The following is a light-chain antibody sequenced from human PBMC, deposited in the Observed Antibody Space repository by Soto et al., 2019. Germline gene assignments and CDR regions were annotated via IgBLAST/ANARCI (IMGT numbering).Light chain of an antibody. V-gene: IGKV3-20*01. CDR3: QQYDT. J-gene: IGKJ2*01. CDR1: QSVSSSD. Sequence: IVLTQSPGTLSLSPGERATLSCRASQSVSSSDLAWYQQKPGQAPRLLIYSASSRATGIPDRFSGSGSGTDFTLTISRLEPEDCEVYYCQQYDTFGQGTKLEIK. CDR2: SAS.